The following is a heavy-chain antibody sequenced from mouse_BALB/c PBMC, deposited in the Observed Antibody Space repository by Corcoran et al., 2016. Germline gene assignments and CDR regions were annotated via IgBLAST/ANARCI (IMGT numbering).Heavy chain of an antibody. V-gene: IGHV9-3-1*01. CDR1: VYTVTNYG. Sequence: QNQLVRSGPLLKKPGETVKISCKASVYTVTNYGMNWVQQAPGKGLKWMGWINTYTGEPTYADDFKGRFAFSLETSASTAYLQINNLKNEDTATYFCAREPTAMYYWGQGTSVTVSS. CDR3: AREPTAMYY. J-gene: IGHJ4*01. CDR2: INTYTGEP.